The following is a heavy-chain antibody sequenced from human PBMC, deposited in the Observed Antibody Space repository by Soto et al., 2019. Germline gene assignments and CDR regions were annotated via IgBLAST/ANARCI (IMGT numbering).Heavy chain of an antibody. CDR2: ISWDGGST. CDR3: AKDKSSSYHFDY. CDR1: GFTFDDYT. V-gene: IGHV3-43*01. D-gene: IGHD6-13*01. Sequence: EVQLVESGGVVVQPGGSLRLSCAASGFTFDDYTMHWVRQAPGKGLEWVSLISWDGGSTYYADSVKGRFTISRDNSKNSLYLQMNSLRTEDTALYYCAKDKSSSYHFDYWAREPWSPSPQ. J-gene: IGHJ4*02.